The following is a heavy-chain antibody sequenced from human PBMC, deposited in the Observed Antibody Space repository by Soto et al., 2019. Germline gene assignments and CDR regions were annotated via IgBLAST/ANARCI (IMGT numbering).Heavy chain of an antibody. CDR2: ISPYTGNT. J-gene: IGHJ6*02. CDR1: GYIFVNYG. CDR3: VMVDNYVTPTPQDV. Sequence: QVELVQSEDEVKKPGASVTVSCKASGYIFVNYGIAWVRQAPGQGLEWMGWISPYTGNTHSATKIQGRLTMTTDTSTSTAYMDLGSLTSDDTAVYYCVMVDNYVTPTPQDVWGQGTTVTVSS. D-gene: IGHD3-16*01. V-gene: IGHV1-18*01.